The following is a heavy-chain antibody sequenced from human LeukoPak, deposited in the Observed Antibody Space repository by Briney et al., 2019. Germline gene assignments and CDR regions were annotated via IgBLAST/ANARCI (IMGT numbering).Heavy chain of an antibody. J-gene: IGHJ4*02. CDR1: GFTFRSYG. V-gene: IGHV3-30*19. Sequence: GGSLRLSCAASGFTFRSYGMHWVRQAPGKGLEWVAVIWYDGSNKYYADSVKGRFTISRDNSKNTLYLQMNSLRAEDTAVYYCARASTVTKSFDYWGQGTLVTVSS. CDR3: ARASTVTKSFDY. D-gene: IGHD4-17*01. CDR2: IWYDGSNK.